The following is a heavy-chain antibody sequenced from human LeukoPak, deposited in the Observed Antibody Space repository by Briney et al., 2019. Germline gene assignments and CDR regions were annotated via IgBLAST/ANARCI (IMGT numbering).Heavy chain of an antibody. CDR1: GFTFSSYW. Sequence: GGSLRLSCAASGFTFSSYWMSWVRQAPGTGLEWVANIKQDGSEKYYVDSVKGRFTISRDNAKNSLYLQMNSLGAEDTAVYYCAREYCSGGTCYLPGYWGQGTLVTVSS. V-gene: IGHV3-7*03. D-gene: IGHD2-15*01. CDR3: AREYCSGGTCYLPGY. J-gene: IGHJ4*02. CDR2: IKQDGSEK.